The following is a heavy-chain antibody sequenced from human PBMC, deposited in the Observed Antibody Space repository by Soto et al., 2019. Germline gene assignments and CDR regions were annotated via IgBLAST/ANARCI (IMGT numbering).Heavy chain of an antibody. V-gene: IGHV1-8*01. CDR2: MNPNSGNT. CDR1: GYTFTSYY. CDR3: ARGRRSLLWFGELSLDY. J-gene: IGHJ4*02. D-gene: IGHD3-10*01. Sequence: ASVKVSCKASGYTFTSYYMNWVRQATGQGLEWMGWMNPNSGNTGYAQKFQGRVTMTRNTSISTAYMELSSLRSEDTAVYYCARGRRSLLWFGELSLDYWGQGTLVTVSS.